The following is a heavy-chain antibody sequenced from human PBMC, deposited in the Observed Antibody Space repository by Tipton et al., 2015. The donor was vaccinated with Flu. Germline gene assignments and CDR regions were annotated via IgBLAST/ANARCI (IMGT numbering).Heavy chain of an antibody. CDR2: IYYSGST. CDR3: ARDQVSPHLTYGMDV. V-gene: IGHV4-61*01. Sequence: LRLSCTVSGGSVSSGSYYWSWIRQPPGKGLEWIGYIYYSGSTNYNPSLKSRVTISVDTTKNQFSLKLSSVTAADTAVYYCARDQVSPHLTYGMDVWGQGTTITVSS. CDR1: GGSVSSGSYY. D-gene: IGHD2-21*01. J-gene: IGHJ6*02.